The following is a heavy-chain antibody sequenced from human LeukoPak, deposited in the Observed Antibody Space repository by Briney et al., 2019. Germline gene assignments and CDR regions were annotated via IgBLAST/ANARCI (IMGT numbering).Heavy chain of an antibody. D-gene: IGHD3-9*01. CDR2: ISYEGSNK. CDR3: ATGGASIFLDAFDM. V-gene: IGHV3-30*03. CDR1: GFTFSSYG. J-gene: IGHJ3*02. Sequence: GGSLRLSCAASGFTFSSYGMHWVRQASGKGLEWVALISYEGSNKYYADSVKGRFTISRDNSNNTLYLQMGSLRAEDTAAYFCATGGASIFLDAFDMWGQGTMVTVSS.